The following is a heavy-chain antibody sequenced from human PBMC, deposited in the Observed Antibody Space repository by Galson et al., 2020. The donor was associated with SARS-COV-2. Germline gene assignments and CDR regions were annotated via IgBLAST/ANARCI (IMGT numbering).Heavy chain of an antibody. CDR3: ARGPYFDPWYFDL. J-gene: IGHJ2*01. Sequence: ASAQASCKASGYTFTNSAMNWVRPDPAQGLEWRGWITTNTGNPTYAPGFTGRFVFSLDISVSTAYLQISSLKADDTAVYYCARGPYFDPWYFDLWGRGTLVTVSS. D-gene: IGHD3-22*01. V-gene: IGHV7-4-1*02. CDR1: GYTFTNSA. CDR2: ITTNTGNP.